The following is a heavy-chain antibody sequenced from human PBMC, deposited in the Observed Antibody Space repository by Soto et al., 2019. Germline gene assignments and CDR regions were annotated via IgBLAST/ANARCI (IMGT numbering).Heavy chain of an antibody. J-gene: IGHJ6*02. Sequence: ASVKVSCKASGYTFTSYGISWVRQAPGQGLEWMGWISAYNGNTNYAQKLQGRVTMTTDTSTSTAYMELRSLRSDDTAVYYCVRDPLRFLEPKAPNYYYYGMDVWGQGTTVTVS. CDR3: VRDPLRFLEPKAPNYYYYGMDV. CDR1: GYTFTSYG. D-gene: IGHD3-3*01. CDR2: ISAYNGNT. V-gene: IGHV1-18*01.